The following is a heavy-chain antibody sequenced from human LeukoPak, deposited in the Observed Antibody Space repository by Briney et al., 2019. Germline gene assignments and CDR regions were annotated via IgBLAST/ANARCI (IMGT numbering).Heavy chain of an antibody. CDR2: INPSGGST. V-gene: IGHV1-46*01. Sequence: GASVKVSCKASGYIFTSYYMHWVRQAPGHGLEWMGIINPSGGSTSYAQKFQGRVTMTRDTSTSTVYMELSSLRSEDTAVYYCAREFPGERYYYGMDVWGQGTTVTVSS. CDR3: AREFPGERYYYGMDV. CDR1: GYIFTSYY. J-gene: IGHJ6*02. D-gene: IGHD3-10*01.